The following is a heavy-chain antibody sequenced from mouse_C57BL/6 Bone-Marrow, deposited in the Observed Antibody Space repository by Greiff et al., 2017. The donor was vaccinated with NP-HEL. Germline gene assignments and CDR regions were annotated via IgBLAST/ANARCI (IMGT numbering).Heavy chain of an antibody. CDR3: TLYGSTYLYYFDY. CDR1: GFNIKDDY. V-gene: IGHV14-4*01. D-gene: IGHD1-1*01. J-gene: IGHJ2*01. Sequence: VQLKESGAELVRPGASVKLSCTASGFNIKDDYMHWVKQRPEQGLEWIGWIDPENGDTEYASKFQGKATITADTSSNTAYLQLSSLTSEDTAVYYCTLYGSTYLYYFDYWGQGTTLTVSS. CDR2: IDPENGDT.